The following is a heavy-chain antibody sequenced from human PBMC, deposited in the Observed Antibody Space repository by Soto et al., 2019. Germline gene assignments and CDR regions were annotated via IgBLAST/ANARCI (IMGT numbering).Heavy chain of an antibody. J-gene: IGHJ4*02. CDR1: GGSISSGDYY. CDR2: MYYSGYS. D-gene: IGHD3-22*01. V-gene: IGHV4-30-4*01. CDR3: ARGRYYYDSTGSYPSHFHS. Sequence: SETLSLTCTVSGGSISSGDYYWSWIRQPPGKGLEWIGDMYYSGYSNYNPSLKSRLAMSIDTSKNQFSLDLNSVTAEDTAVYYCARGRYYYDSTGSYPSHFHSWGQGTLVTVS.